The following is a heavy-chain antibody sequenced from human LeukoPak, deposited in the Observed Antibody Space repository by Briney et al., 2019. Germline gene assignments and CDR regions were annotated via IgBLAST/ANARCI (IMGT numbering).Heavy chain of an antibody. Sequence: GGSLRLSCAASGFTFSNYAMSWVRQAPGKGLEWVSAINGRTNNTNYADSVKGHFTISRDKSNNTLFLQMNSLRAEDTAVYYCAKGRIAVSGPEYPHDYWGQGTLVTVSS. CDR3: AKGRIAVSGPEYPHDY. CDR2: INGRTNNT. J-gene: IGHJ4*02. CDR1: GFTFSNYA. D-gene: IGHD6-19*01. V-gene: IGHV3-23*01.